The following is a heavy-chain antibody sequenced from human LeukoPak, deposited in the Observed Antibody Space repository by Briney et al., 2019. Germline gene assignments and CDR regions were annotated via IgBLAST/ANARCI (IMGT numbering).Heavy chain of an antibody. CDR1: GFTVSSNY. Sequence: GGSLRLSCVASGFTVSSNYMGWVRRAPGKGLEWVSVIYSGGSTYYADSVKGRFTISRDNSKNTLYLQMNSLRVEDTAVYYCARDYGVAEGYWGQGTLVTVSS. D-gene: IGHD6-19*01. V-gene: IGHV3-53*01. CDR2: IYSGGST. J-gene: IGHJ4*02. CDR3: ARDYGVAEGY.